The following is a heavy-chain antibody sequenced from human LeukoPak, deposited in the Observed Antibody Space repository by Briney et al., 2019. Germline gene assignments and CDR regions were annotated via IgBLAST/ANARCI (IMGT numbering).Heavy chain of an antibody. V-gene: IGHV3-48*04. Sequence: PGGSLRLSCAASGFTFSSYSMNWVRQAPGKGLEWVSYISSSSSTIYYAGSVKGRFTISRDNAKNSLYLQMNSLRAEDTAVYYCARATSRALDYWGQGTLVTVSS. CDR3: ARATSRALDY. CDR2: ISSSSSTI. D-gene: IGHD1-26*01. J-gene: IGHJ4*02. CDR1: GFTFSSYS.